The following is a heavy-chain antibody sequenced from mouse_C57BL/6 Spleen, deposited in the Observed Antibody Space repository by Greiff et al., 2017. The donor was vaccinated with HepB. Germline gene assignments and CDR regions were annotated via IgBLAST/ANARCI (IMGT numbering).Heavy chain of an antibody. J-gene: IGHJ4*01. Sequence: VQPVESGAELVRPGASVKLSCKASGYTFTDYYINWVKQRPGQGLEWIARIYPGSGNTYYNEKFKGKATLTAEKSSSTAYMQLSSLTAEDSAVYYCARTVVAAGDYWGQGTSVTVSS. CDR3: ARTVVAAGDY. CDR2: IYPGSGNT. CDR1: GYTFTDYY. D-gene: IGHD1-1*01. V-gene: IGHV1-76*01.